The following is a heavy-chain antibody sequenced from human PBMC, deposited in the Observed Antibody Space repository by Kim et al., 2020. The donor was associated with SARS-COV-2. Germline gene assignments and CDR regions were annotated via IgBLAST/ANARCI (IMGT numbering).Heavy chain of an antibody. CDR3: AKDWAKRFSYGYFDS. Sequence: GGSLRLSCTTSGFSFHYSGTHWVRQAPGKGLEWVAVISFDATNKDYADSVKGRFTISRDNSKNTLYLQMNSLTVEDTAVYYCAKDWAKRFSYGYFDSWGQGSLVTVSS. J-gene: IGHJ4*02. CDR1: GFSFHYSG. D-gene: IGHD5-18*01. CDR2: ISFDATNK. V-gene: IGHV3-30*18.